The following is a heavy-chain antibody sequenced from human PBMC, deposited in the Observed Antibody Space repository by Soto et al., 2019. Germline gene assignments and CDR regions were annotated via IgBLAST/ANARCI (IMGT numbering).Heavy chain of an antibody. Sequence: GGSLRLSCAASGFTFSSYWMHWVRQAPGKGLVWVSRINSDVSSTSYADSVKGRFTISRDNAKNTLYLQMNSLRAEDTAVYYCARVTLGYSGSYSGWFDPWGPGTLVTFSS. CDR2: INSDVSST. V-gene: IGHV3-74*01. CDR1: GFTFSSYW. D-gene: IGHD1-26*01. CDR3: ARVTLGYSGSYSGWFDP. J-gene: IGHJ5*02.